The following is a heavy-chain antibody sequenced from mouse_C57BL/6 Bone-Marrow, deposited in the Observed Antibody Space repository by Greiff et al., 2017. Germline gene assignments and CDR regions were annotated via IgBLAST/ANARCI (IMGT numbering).Heavy chain of an antibody. CDR2: IDPEDGVT. J-gene: IGHJ2*01. CDR3: TGRLRYYFDY. Sequence: EVQLQQSGAELVRPGASVKLSCTASGFNFKDYYMHWVKQRPEQGLEWIGRIDPEDGVTEYAPKFQGKATMTAATSSNTASLQLSSLTSEDTAVYYCTGRLRYYFDYWGQGTTLTVSS. D-gene: IGHD2-4*01. V-gene: IGHV14-1*01. CDR1: GFNFKDYY.